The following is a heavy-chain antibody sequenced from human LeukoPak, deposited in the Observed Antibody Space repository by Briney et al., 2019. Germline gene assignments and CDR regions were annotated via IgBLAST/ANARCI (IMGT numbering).Heavy chain of an antibody. J-gene: IGHJ2*01. CDR1: GGSISSYY. CDR2: IYTSGST. V-gene: IGHV4-4*07. CDR3: ARSPWAYYADFWYFDL. Sequence: PSETLSLTCTVSGGSISSYYWSWIRQPAGKGLEWIGRIYTSGSTNYNPSLKSRVTMSVDTSKNQFSLKLTSVSAADTAVYYCARSPWAYYADFWYFDLWGRATLVTVSS. D-gene: IGHD3-10*01.